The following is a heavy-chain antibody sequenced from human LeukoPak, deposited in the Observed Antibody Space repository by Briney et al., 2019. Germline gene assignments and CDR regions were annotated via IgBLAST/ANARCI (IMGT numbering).Heavy chain of an antibody. CDR2: MNPNSGNT. V-gene: IGHV1-8*03. CDR3: ARDFVPSLAGYAVPYYYYYMDV. J-gene: IGHJ6*03. CDR1: GYTFTSYD. D-gene: IGHD6-19*01. Sequence: ASVKVSCKASGYTFTSYDINWVRQATGQGLEWMGWMNPNSGNTGYAQKFQGRVTITRNTSISTAYMELSRLRSDDTAVYYCARDFVPSLAGYAVPYYYYYMDVWGKGTTVTISS.